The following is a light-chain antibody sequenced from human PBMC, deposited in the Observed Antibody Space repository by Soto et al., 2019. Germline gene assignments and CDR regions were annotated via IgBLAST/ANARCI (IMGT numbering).Light chain of an antibody. J-gene: IGKJ4*01. V-gene: IGKV3-15*01. Sequence: IVMTQSPATLSVSPGERATLSCRASQNIRRSLAWYQQRPGQPPRLLIYNSYTRATGVAARFSGSGSGTEFTLTISSLQPDDFATYYCQQYNSYPLTFGGGTKVDIK. CDR1: QNIRRS. CDR2: NSY. CDR3: QQYNSYPLT.